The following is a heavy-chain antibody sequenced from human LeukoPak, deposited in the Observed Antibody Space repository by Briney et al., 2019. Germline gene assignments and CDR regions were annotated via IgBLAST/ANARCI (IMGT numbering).Heavy chain of an antibody. CDR3: ARDWGYGDYSSAFDI. J-gene: IGHJ3*02. D-gene: IGHD4-17*01. V-gene: IGHV3-53*01. CDR2: IYSGGST. Sequence: PGGSLRLSCAASGFTFSSYAMSWVRQAPGKGLEWVSVIYSGGSTYYADSVKGRFTISRDNSKNTLYLQMNSLRAEDTAVYYCARDWGYGDYSSAFDIWGQGTMVTVSS. CDR1: GFTFSSYA.